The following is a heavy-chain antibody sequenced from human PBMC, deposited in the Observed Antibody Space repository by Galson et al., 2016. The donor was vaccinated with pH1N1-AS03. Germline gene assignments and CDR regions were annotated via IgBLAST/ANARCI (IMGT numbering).Heavy chain of an antibody. CDR1: GFTFSSYA. J-gene: IGHJ4*02. CDR2: ISGSGTST. Sequence: SLRLSCAASGFTFSSYAMSWVRQAPGKGLEWASVISGSGTSTFYADSVKGRFTISRDNSKHTLILQMDSLRADDTAVYYCAKSGSSSCYGRSDYWGQGTLVTVSS. CDR3: AKSGSSSCYGRSDY. D-gene: IGHD2-2*01. V-gene: IGHV3-23*01.